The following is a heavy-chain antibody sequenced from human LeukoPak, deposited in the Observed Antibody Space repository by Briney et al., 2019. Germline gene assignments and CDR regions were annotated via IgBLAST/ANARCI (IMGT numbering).Heavy chain of an antibody. CDR1: GGTFSSYA. CDR3: ARERVDSSGYPQAFDI. CDR2: IIPIFGTA. Sequence: SVKVSCKASGGTFSSYAISWVRQAPGQGLEWMGGIIPIFGTANYAQKFQGRVTITADESTSTAYMELSSLRSEDTAVYYCARERVDSSGYPQAFDIWGQGTMVTVSS. D-gene: IGHD3-22*01. J-gene: IGHJ3*02. V-gene: IGHV1-69*13.